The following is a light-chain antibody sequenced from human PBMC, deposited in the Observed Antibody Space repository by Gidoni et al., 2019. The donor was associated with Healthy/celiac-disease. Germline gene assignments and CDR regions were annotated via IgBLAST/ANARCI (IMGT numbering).Light chain of an antibody. CDR3: QQYNNWPPVT. V-gene: IGKV3-15*01. CDR2: GAS. CDR1: QSVSSN. Sequence: EIVMTQSPATLSVSPGERATLSCRASQSVSSNLAWYQQKPGQAPRPLIYGASTRATGNPGRVRGSGSGTEFTLTISSLQSEDFAVYYCQQYNNWPPVTFGPGTKVDIK. J-gene: IGKJ3*01.